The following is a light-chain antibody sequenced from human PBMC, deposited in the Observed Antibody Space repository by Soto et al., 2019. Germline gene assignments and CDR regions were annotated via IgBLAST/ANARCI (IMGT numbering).Light chain of an antibody. CDR2: KAS. Sequence: DIQMTQSPSALSASVGDRVTITCRASQSISSWLAWYQQKPGKAPKLLIYKASSLESGVPSRFSGSGSGRYFTLTISSLQPDDFATYYCQQYERDPVTFGMGTKLEIK. J-gene: IGKJ2*01. CDR1: QSISSW. CDR3: QQYERDPVT. V-gene: IGKV1-5*03.